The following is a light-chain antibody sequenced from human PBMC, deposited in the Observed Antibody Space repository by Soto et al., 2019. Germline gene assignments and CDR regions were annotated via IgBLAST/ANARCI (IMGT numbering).Light chain of an antibody. CDR2: DAS. J-gene: IGKJ1*01. Sequence: IVFTQSPATLSLSPGERASLSCRASQSFSSDLAWYQQKPGQAPRLLIYDASNRATGIPARFSGSGSGTDFTLTISSLEPEDFGVYYCQQRSNSRTFGQGTKVDIK. CDR3: QQRSNSRT. V-gene: IGKV3-11*01. CDR1: QSFSSD.